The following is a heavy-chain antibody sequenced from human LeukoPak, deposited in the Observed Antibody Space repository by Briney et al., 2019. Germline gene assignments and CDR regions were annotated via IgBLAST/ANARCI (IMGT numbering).Heavy chain of an antibody. V-gene: IGHV5-51*01. CDR2: IYPYDSDT. J-gene: IGHJ6*03. Sequence: GESLKTSCKASGYSFISHWIGWVRQRPGQGLESMGIIYPYDSDTKYSPSLQGQVTISVDKSISITYLQWRSLKASDTAMYYCARLPNQNWNYVYYYYMDVWGKGTTVTVSS. D-gene: IGHD1-7*01. CDR3: ARLPNQNWNYVYYYYMDV. CDR1: GYSFISHW.